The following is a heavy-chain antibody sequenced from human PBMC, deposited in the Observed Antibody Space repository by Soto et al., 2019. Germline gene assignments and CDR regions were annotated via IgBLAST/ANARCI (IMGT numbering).Heavy chain of an antibody. D-gene: IGHD3-22*01. CDR1: GGTFSSYA. Sequence: GASVKVSCKASGGTFSSYAISWVRQAPGQGLEWMGGIIPIFGTANYAQKFRGRVTITADESTSTAYMELSSLRSEDTAVYYCASPAYDYDSSGLLDAFDIWGQGTMVTVSS. V-gene: IGHV1-69*13. CDR2: IIPIFGTA. J-gene: IGHJ3*02. CDR3: ASPAYDYDSSGLLDAFDI.